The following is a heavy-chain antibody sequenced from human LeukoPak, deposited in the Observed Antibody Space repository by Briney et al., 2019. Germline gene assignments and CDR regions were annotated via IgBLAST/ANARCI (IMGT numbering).Heavy chain of an antibody. Sequence: ASVKVSCKASGYTFTSYAMHWVRQAPGQRLEWMGWINAGNGNTKYSQKFQGRVTITRDTSASTAYMELSSLRPEDTAVYYCAREGQLWFRNANFDYWGQGTLVTVSS. CDR2: INAGNGNT. V-gene: IGHV1-3*01. CDR1: GYTFTSYA. D-gene: IGHD5-18*01. J-gene: IGHJ4*02. CDR3: AREGQLWFRNANFDY.